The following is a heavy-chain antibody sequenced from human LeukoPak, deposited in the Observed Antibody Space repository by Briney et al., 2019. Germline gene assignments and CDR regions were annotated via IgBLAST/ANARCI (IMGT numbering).Heavy chain of an antibody. CDR2: ISLNGGSR. V-gene: IGHV3-20*04. D-gene: IGHD3-10*01. CDR3: VRSITMFQY. J-gene: IGHJ1*01. Sequence: PGGSLRLSCAASGFIFDEYGMSWVRQAPGKGLEWVSGISLNGGSRGYADSVKSRFIISRDNAKNSLHLQMNSLRAEDTALYYCVRSITMFQYWGQGTLVTVSS. CDR1: GFIFDEYG.